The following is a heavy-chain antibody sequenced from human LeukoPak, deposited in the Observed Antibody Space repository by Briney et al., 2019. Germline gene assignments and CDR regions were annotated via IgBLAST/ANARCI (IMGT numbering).Heavy chain of an antibody. CDR2: IYYSGST. J-gene: IGHJ3*02. CDR3: AREGMIATGREPAEI. V-gene: IGHV4-59*01. D-gene: IGHD3-22*01. Sequence: SETLSLTCSVSGGSISSSYWSWVRQAPGKGLEWIGQIYYSGSTNQNPSLKSRVTISIDTSKNQFSLKLSSVTAADTAVYYCAREGMIATGREPAEIWGQGTTVTVSS. CDR1: GGSISSSY.